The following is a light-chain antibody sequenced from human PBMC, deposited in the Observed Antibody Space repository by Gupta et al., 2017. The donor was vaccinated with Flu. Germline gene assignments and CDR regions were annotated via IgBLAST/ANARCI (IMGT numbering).Light chain of an antibody. J-gene: IGKJ2*03. Sequence: EIVMTQFPTTLSVSPGERVTLSCRASQSVRSKLAWYQQKPGQAPRLLISAASTRATGTPARFSGSGSGTEFTLTISSLQSEDFAVYFCQQYNNLYSFGQGTKLEIK. CDR2: AAS. CDR3: QQYNNLYS. V-gene: IGKV3-15*01. CDR1: QSVRSK.